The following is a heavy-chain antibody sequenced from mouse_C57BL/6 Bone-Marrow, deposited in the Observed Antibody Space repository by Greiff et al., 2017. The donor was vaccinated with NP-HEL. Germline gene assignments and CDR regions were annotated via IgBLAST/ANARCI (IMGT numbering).Heavy chain of an antibody. V-gene: IGHV1-76*01. CDR3: ASRDVAY. D-gene: IGHD3-3*01. J-gene: IGHJ3*01. Sequence: VQLQQSGAELVRPGASVKLSCKASGYTFTDYYINWVKQRPGQGLEWIARIYPGSGNTYYNEKFKGKATLTAEKSSSTAYMQLSSLTSEDSAVYYCASRDVAYWGQGTLVTVSA. CDR1: GYTFTDYY. CDR2: IYPGSGNT.